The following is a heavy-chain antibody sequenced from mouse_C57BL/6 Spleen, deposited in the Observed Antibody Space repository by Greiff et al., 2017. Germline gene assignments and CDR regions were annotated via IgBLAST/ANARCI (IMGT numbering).Heavy chain of an antibody. CDR2: IRSKSNNYAT. CDR1: GFSFNTYA. V-gene: IGHV10-1*01. D-gene: IGHD1-1*01. Sequence: EVQGVESGGGLVQPKGSLKLSCAASGFSFNTYAMNWVRQAPGKGLEWVARIRSKSNNYATYYADSVKDRFTISRDDSESMLYLQMNNLKTEDTAMYYCVREGGRDYYGSSPFAMDYWGQGTSVTVSS. CDR3: VREGGRDYYGSSPFAMDY. J-gene: IGHJ4*01.